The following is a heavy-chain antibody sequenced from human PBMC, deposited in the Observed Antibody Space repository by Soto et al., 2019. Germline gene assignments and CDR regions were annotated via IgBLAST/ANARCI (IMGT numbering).Heavy chain of an antibody. CDR3: AREANGSASYWEYFVDY. D-gene: IGHD3-10*01. Sequence: PSETLSLTCAVSGYSISSGYYWGWIRQPPGKGLEWIGSMSHGGSTYYNPSLKSRVTISVDSPKNQFSVRLSSVTAADTAVYYCAREANGSASYWEYFVDYWGQGALVTVSS. CDR1: GYSISSGYY. CDR2: MSHGGST. J-gene: IGHJ4*02. V-gene: IGHV4-38-2*02.